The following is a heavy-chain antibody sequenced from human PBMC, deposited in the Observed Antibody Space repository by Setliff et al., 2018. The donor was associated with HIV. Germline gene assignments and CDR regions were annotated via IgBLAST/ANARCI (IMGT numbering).Heavy chain of an antibody. Sequence: PSETLSLTCAVHGGSFSGYYWSWIRQPPGKGLEWIGEINHSGSSNYNPSLKSRVIISVDTSKNQFSLKLRSVTAADTAVYYCARGRHYSSSAPFAIDYWGQGTLVTVSS. CDR2: INHSGSS. J-gene: IGHJ4*02. CDR3: ARGRHYSSSAPFAIDY. CDR1: GGSFSGYY. D-gene: IGHD6-6*01. V-gene: IGHV4-34*01.